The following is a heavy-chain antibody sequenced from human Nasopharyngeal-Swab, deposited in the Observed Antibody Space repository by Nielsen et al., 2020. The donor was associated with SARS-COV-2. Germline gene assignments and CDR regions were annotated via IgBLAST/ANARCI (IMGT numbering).Heavy chain of an antibody. J-gene: IGHJ1*01. CDR3: ARDRRYYDSSGYSCEYFQH. CDR1: GCNFSDYY. CDR2: ISSSSSYT. Sequence: GGSLRLSCAASGCNFSDYYMSWIRQAPGKGLEWVSYISSSSSYTNYADSVKGRFTISRDNAKNSLYLQMNSLRAEDTAVYYCARDRRYYDSSGYSCEYFQHWGQGTLVTVSS. D-gene: IGHD3-22*01. V-gene: IGHV3-11*06.